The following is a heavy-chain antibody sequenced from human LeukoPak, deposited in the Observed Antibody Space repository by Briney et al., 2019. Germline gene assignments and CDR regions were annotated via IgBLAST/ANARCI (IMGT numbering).Heavy chain of an antibody. CDR1: GGSISSYY. Sequence: TSEALSLTCTVSGGSISSYYWSWIRQPPGKGLEWIGYIYYSGSTNYNPSLKNRVTISVDTSKNQLSLKLSSVTAADTAVYYCARDSQWLVAHAENRHFDYWGQGTLVTVSS. CDR3: ARDSQWLVAHAENRHFDY. V-gene: IGHV4-59*01. J-gene: IGHJ4*02. D-gene: IGHD6-19*01. CDR2: IYYSGST.